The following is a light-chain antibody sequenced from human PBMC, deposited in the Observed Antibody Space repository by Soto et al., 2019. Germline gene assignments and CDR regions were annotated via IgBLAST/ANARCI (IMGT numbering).Light chain of an antibody. V-gene: IGLV1-47*01. Sequence: QAVVTQPPSASGTPGQRVTISCSGSSSNIGSNYVYWYQQLPGTVPKLLIYKNDERPSGVPDRFSGSKSGTSASLAISGLRSEDEADYYCAAWDDSLSGHVVFGGGTQLTVL. CDR2: KND. J-gene: IGLJ2*01. CDR1: SSNIGSNY. CDR3: AAWDDSLSGHVV.